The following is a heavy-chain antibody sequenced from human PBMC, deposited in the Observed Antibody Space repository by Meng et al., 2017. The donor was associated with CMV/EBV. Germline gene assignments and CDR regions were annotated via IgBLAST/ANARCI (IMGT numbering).Heavy chain of an antibody. J-gene: IGHJ6*02. CDR2: ISGSGGST. CDR3: ARGKYGIYPFHYGMDV. Sequence: GESLKISCAASGFTFSSYAMSWVRQAPGKGLEWVSAISGSGGSTYYADSVKGRFTISRDNSKNTLYLQMNSLRAEDTAVYYCARGKYGIYPFHYGMDVWGQGTTVTVSS. D-gene: IGHD2/OR15-2a*01. CDR1: GFTFSSYA. V-gene: IGHV3-23*01.